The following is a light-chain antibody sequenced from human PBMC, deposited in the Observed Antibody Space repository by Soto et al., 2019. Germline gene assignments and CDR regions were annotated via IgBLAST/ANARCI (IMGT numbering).Light chain of an antibody. V-gene: IGKV2-28*01. CDR1: QRLLQTVGGNY. Sequence: LLVLPGEPPSAPSRPSQRLLQTVGGNYLDWYQQKPGQSPQLLMYRGSSRASGVPDRFSGGGSGTDFTLKISRVEAEDVAVYYCKQSGLPPITFGQGT. CDR3: KQSGLPPIT. CDR2: RGS. J-gene: IGKJ5*01.